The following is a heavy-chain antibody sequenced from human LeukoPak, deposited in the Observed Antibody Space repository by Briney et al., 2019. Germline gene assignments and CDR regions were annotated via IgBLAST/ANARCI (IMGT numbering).Heavy chain of an antibody. CDR1: GYTFTSYG. V-gene: IGHV1-18*01. J-gene: IGHJ6*02. CDR2: ISAYNGNT. Sequence: ASVKVSCKASGYTFTSYGISWVRQAPGQGLEWMGWISAYNGNTNYAQKLQGRVTITTDTSMSTAYMELMSRRSDDTVLYYLSRDVFDLWSGLFNGGPNPYYYYGMDVWGQGTTVTVS. CDR3: SRDVFDLWSGLFNGGPNPYYYYGMDV. D-gene: IGHD3-3*01.